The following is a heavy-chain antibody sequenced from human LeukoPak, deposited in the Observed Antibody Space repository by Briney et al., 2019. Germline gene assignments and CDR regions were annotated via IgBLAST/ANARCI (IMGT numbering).Heavy chain of an antibody. J-gene: IGHJ4*02. Sequence: PGGSLRLSCAASGFTFSSYSMNWVRQAPGKGLEWVSSISSSSSYIYYADSVKGRFTISRDNAKNSLYLQMNSLRAEDTAVYYCARYSSIAAGPDYWGQGTLVTVSS. CDR3: ARYSSIAAGPDY. V-gene: IGHV3-21*01. CDR2: ISSSSSYI. CDR1: GFTFSSYS. D-gene: IGHD6-6*01.